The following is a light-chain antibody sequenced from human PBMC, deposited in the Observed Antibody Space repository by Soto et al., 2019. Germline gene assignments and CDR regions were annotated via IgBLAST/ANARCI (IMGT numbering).Light chain of an antibody. CDR2: GAS. Sequence: VVMTQCPRTLSLSPGERATLSCRASQIIKNNYVGWYQQKPGQAPTLLIYGASARATGVPDRFSGSGSGTDFTIIINRLEHEDFAVYYCQQHGTSITFGRGTKLESK. J-gene: IGKJ4*01. CDR1: QIIKNNY. V-gene: IGKV3-20*01. CDR3: QQHGTSIT.